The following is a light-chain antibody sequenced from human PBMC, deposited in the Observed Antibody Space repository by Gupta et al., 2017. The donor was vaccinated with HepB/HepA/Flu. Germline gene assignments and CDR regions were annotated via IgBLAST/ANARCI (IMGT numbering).Light chain of an antibody. CDR3: SAWDSSLSAQV. Sequence: QAGLTQPPSVSKGLRQTATLTCTGNSNNVGNQGAAWLQQHQGHPPKLLSYKNNNRPSGISERFSASRSGNTASLTITGLQPEDEAYYYCSAWDSSLSAQVFGGRTKLTVL. CDR1: SNNVGNQG. J-gene: IGLJ2*01. CDR2: KNN. V-gene: IGLV10-54*04.